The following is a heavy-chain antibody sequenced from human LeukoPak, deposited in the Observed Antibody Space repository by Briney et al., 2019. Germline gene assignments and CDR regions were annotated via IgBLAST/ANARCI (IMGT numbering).Heavy chain of an antibody. Sequence: PGGSPRLSCAASGFTVSSNYMSWVRQAPGKGLEWVSIIYSGGSTYYADSVKGRFTISRDNSKNTLYLQMNSLRAEDTAVYYCARRQGGSYDNYFDYWGQGTLVTVSS. J-gene: IGHJ4*02. CDR1: GFTVSSNY. D-gene: IGHD1-26*01. CDR3: ARRQGGSYDNYFDY. V-gene: IGHV3-53*01. CDR2: IYSGGST.